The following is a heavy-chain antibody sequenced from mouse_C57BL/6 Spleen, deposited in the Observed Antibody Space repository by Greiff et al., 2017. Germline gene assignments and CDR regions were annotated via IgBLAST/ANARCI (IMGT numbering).Heavy chain of an antibody. CDR2: ISSGSSNI. D-gene: IGHD1-1*02. V-gene: IGHV5-17*01. CDR1: GFTFSDYG. Sequence: EVQRVESGGGLVKPGGSLKLSCAASGFTFSDYGMHWVRQAPEKGLEWVAYISSGSSNIYYADTVKGRFTISRDNAKNTLFLQMTRLRSEDTAMYYCARGVAGDWYFDVWGTGTTVTVSS. CDR3: ARGVAGDWYFDV. J-gene: IGHJ1*03.